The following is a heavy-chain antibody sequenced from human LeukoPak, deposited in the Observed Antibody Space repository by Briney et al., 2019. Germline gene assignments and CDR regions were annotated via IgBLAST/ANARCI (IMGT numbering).Heavy chain of an antibody. J-gene: IGHJ1*01. V-gene: IGHV3-30*04. CDR1: GFSFSIFS. Sequence: GRSLRLSCAASGFSFSIFSMYWVRQTPGKGLEWVATTSYDGSKNYYADSVKGRFTISRDNSKNTLYLQMNSLRAEDTAVYYCAKFLEQQLILGFQHWGQGTLVTVSS. D-gene: IGHD6-13*01. CDR2: TSYDGSKN. CDR3: AKFLEQQLILGFQH.